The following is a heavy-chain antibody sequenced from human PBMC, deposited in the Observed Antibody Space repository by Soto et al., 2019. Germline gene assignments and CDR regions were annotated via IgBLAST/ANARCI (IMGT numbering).Heavy chain of an antibody. J-gene: IGHJ4*02. D-gene: IGHD5-18*01. Sequence: EVQLVQSGAEVKKPGESLKMSCKGSGYNFSNYWIGWMRQMPGKGLEWMGIIYPGDSDTIYSPSFQGQVAISADRSTGTAFLQWSSLKASDTAMYYCARRGYSYGWDYWGQGTLVTVSS. CDR2: IYPGDSDT. CDR1: GYNFSNYW. V-gene: IGHV5-51*01. CDR3: ARRGYSYGWDY.